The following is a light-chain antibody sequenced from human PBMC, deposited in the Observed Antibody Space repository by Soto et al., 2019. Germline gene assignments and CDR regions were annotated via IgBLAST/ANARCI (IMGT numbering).Light chain of an antibody. CDR3: CSSAPESTYV. J-gene: IGLJ1*01. CDR2: KGT. V-gene: IGLV2-23*01. CDR1: TNDVGDYRY. Sequence: QSALTQPASVSGSPGQSITISCTGTTNDVGDYRYVSWYQQHPGKAPKVMIYKGTQRPSGVSNRFSGSTSGNAASLTISGLQAGDEADYFCCSSAPESTYVFGTGTKVTVL.